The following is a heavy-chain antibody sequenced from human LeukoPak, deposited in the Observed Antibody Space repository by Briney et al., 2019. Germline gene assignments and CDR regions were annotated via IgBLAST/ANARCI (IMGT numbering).Heavy chain of an antibody. CDR3: ARDYILPLETDNGDGFAI. Sequence: APVKVSCKASGYTFRQYSISWVRQAPGKGFEWMGWVSPSHTTRVYAQEFKGRVTMTADTYTDTVYMELMSLRFDDTAVYFCARDYILPLETDNGDGFAIWGQGTVVTVSS. J-gene: IGHJ3*02. CDR1: GYTFRQYS. CDR2: VSPSHTTR. V-gene: IGHV1-18*01. D-gene: IGHD3-3*02.